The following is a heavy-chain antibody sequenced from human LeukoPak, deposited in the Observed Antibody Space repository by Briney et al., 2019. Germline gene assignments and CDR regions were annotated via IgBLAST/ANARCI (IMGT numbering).Heavy chain of an antibody. CDR1: GYSISSGYY. D-gene: IGHD2-15*01. J-gene: IGHJ5*02. Sequence: KSSETLSLTCAVSGYSISSGYYWGLIRQPPGKGLEWIGSIYHSGSTYYNPSLKSRITISVDTSKNPFSLNLSSVTAADTAVYYCARVGPILGCCSGGSCYSYWFDPWGQGTLVTVSS. CDR2: IYHSGST. V-gene: IGHV4-38-2*01. CDR3: ARVGPILGCCSGGSCYSYWFDP.